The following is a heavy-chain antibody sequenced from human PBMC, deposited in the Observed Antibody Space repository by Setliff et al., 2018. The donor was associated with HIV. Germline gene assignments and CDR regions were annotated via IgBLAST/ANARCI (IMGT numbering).Heavy chain of an antibody. D-gene: IGHD4-17*01. J-gene: IGHJ1*01. Sequence: LSLTCTVSGGSIRGSSYYWGWIRQPPGKGLEWIGSMYYSGRTYYNPSLKSRVTISVDTSKNQFSLKLNSVTAADTAVYYCARHHLRTTEEYFQHWGQGTLVTVSS. CDR2: MYYSGRT. V-gene: IGHV4-39*01. CDR1: GGSIRGSSYY. CDR3: ARHHLRTTEEYFQH.